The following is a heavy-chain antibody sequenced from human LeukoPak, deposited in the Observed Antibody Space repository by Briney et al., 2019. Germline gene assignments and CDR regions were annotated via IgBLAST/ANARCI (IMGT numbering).Heavy chain of an antibody. J-gene: IGHJ4*02. CDR3: ARQRDSGFDFDS. D-gene: IGHD5-12*01. CDR2: IYPSDSDT. CDR1: GYSFTNYW. Sequence: GESLKISCMGSGYSFTNYWIGWVRQAPGSGLEWMGVIYPSDSDTRYSPSFQDQVTISADKSIDTAYLQWSSLKASDTAMYYCARQRDSGFDFDSWGQGTLVTVSS. V-gene: IGHV5-51*01.